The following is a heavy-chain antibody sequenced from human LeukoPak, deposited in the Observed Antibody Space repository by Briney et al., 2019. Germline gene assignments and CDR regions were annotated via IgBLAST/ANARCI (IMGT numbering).Heavy chain of an antibody. V-gene: IGHV4-59*01. J-gene: IGHJ4*02. Sequence: SETLSLTCTVSGVSISSYYWSWIRRPPGKGLEWIGYIYYSGSTNYNPSLKSRVTISVDTSKNQFSLELSSVTAADTAVYYCARGVDIFYYFDYWGQGTLVTVSS. CDR2: IYYSGST. D-gene: IGHD5-12*01. CDR1: GVSISSYY. CDR3: ARGVDIFYYFDY.